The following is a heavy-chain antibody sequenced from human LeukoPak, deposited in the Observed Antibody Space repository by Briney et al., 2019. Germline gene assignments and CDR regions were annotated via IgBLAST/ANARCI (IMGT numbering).Heavy chain of an antibody. Sequence: GGSLRLSCAASGLTDSSNFMNWVRQAPGEGVEWLSVIYGGGSTYYADSVKGRFTISRDTSKNTLYLQMNSLRAEDTAIYYCARDYGDYGLDYWGQGTLVTVSS. CDR1: GLTDSSNF. V-gene: IGHV3-66*01. D-gene: IGHD4-17*01. CDR3: ARDYGDYGLDY. J-gene: IGHJ4*02. CDR2: IYGGGST.